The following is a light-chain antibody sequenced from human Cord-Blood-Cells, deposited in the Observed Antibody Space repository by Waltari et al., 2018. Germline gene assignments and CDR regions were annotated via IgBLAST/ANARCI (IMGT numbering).Light chain of an antibody. J-gene: IGKJ4*01. CDR3: QQYDNLPLT. CDR2: DAS. V-gene: IGKV1-33*01. Sequence: DLQMTPPPSSLSASVVDRVTITCQASQDISNYLNWYQQKPGKAPKLLIYDASNLETGVPSRFSGSGSGTDFTFTISSLQPEDIATYYCQQYDNLPLTFGGGTKVEIK. CDR1: QDISNY.